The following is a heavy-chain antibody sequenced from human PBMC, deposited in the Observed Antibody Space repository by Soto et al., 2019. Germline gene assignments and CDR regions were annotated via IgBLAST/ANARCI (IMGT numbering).Heavy chain of an antibody. Sequence: TLSLTCAVYGGSFNGYYWSWIRHPPGKGLEWIGEINHSGSTNYNPSLKSRVTISVDTSKNQFSLKLSSVTAADTAVYYCASGSDSSSWAFDYWGQGTLVTVSS. D-gene: IGHD6-13*01. CDR3: ASGSDSSSWAFDY. CDR1: GGSFNGYY. J-gene: IGHJ4*02. CDR2: INHSGST. V-gene: IGHV4-34*01.